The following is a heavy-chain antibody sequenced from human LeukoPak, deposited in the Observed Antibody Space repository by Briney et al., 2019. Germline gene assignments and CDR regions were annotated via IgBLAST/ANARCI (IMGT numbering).Heavy chain of an antibody. D-gene: IGHD6-19*01. CDR3: ARGRDRSKAGDH. CDR1: GGSCNGYY. V-gene: IGHV4-34*01. Sequence: SETLSLTCAVYGGSCNGYYCSWIRQPPGKGLEWIGEIHPYGIFYYNSSLMSRVTISIDTSKSQFSLRLTSVTAAATAFYYCARGRDRSKAGDHWGQGSLVTVSS. CDR2: IHPYGIF. J-gene: IGHJ4*02.